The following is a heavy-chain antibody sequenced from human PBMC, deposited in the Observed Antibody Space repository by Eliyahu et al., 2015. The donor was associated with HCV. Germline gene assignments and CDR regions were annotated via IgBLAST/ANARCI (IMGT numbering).Heavy chain of an antibody. D-gene: IGHD6-25*01. J-gene: IGHJ4*02. V-gene: IGHV4-4*08. Sequence: QVQLQESGPRLVKPSEALSLTCTVSGDSXRSYYLSWIRQPPGKGLEWIGDIFSTGGANYNPSLRSRVTISVDTSKNQFSLKLTSVTAADTAVYSCARLAASAYHFDXWGQGALVTVSS. CDR3: ARLAASAYHFDX. CDR1: GDSXRSYY. CDR2: IFSTGGA.